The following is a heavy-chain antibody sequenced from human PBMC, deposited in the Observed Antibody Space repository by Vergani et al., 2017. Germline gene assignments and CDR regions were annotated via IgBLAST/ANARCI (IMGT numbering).Heavy chain of an antibody. Sequence: EVQLVESGGGLVQPGRSLRLSCAASGFTFDDYAMHWVRQAPGKGLEWVSGISWNSGSIGYADSVKGRFTISRDNAKNSLYLQMNSLRAEDTALYYCAKEGEYYYDSSGLSLWGQGTLVTVSS. CDR2: ISWNSGSI. CDR3: AKEGEYYYDSSGLSL. J-gene: IGHJ4*02. V-gene: IGHV3-9*01. CDR1: GFTFDDYA. D-gene: IGHD3-22*01.